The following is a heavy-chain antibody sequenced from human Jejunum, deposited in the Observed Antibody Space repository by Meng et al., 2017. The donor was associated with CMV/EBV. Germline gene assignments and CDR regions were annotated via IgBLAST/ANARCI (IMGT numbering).Heavy chain of an antibody. CDR3: ARGYSDFDY. V-gene: IGHV4-61*08. Sequence: LTCTVAADSVTTRGHFWSWIRQSPGKGLEWIGYISYSATTQYNPSFRSRVSILVDASNSQFSLKLTSVTVADTAIYFCARGYSDFDYWGQGTLVTVSS. D-gene: IGHD5-18*01. CDR1: ADSVTTRGHF. CDR2: ISYSATT. J-gene: IGHJ4*02.